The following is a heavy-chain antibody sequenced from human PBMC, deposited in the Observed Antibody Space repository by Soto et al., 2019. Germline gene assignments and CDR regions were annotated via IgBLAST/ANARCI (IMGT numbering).Heavy chain of an antibody. D-gene: IGHD3-22*01. CDR3: AKDRTIGNYYDSSGY. Sequence: TGGSLRLSCAASGFTFSSYAMSWVRQAPGKGLEWVSAISGSGGSTYYADSVKGRFTISRDNSKNTLYLQMNSLRAEDTAVYYCAKDRTIGNYYDSSGYRGQGTLVTVPS. J-gene: IGHJ4*02. CDR1: GFTFSSYA. V-gene: IGHV3-23*01. CDR2: ISGSGGST.